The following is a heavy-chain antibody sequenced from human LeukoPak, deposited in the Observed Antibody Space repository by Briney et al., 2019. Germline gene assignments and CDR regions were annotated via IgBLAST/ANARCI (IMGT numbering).Heavy chain of an antibody. V-gene: IGHV4-34*01. CDR2: INHSGST. CDR3: ARRGGSGRAFDY. CDR1: GGSFSGYY. Sequence: SETLSLTCAVYGGSFSGYYWSWIRQPPGKGLEWIGEINHSGSTNYNPSLKSRVTISVDTSKNQFSLKLSSVTAADTAVYYCARRGGSGRAFDYWGQGTLVTVSS. J-gene: IGHJ4*02. D-gene: IGHD1-26*01.